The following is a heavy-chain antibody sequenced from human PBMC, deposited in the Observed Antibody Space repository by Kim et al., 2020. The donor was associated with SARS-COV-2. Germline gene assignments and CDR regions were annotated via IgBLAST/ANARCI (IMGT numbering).Heavy chain of an antibody. D-gene: IGHD6-19*01. CDR1: GFTFSSYG. CDR3: ASPLSSGWDHHSFDY. V-gene: IGHV3-30*03. Sequence: GGSLRLSCAASGFTFSSYGMHWVRQAPGKGLEWVAVISYDGSNKYYADSVKGRFTISRDNSKNTLYLQMNSLRAEDTAVYYCASPLSSGWDHHSFDYWGQGTLVTVSS. CDR2: ISYDGSNK. J-gene: IGHJ4*02.